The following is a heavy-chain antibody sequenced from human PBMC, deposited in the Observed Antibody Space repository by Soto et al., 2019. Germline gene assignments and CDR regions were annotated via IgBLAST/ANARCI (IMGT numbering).Heavy chain of an antibody. J-gene: IGHJ4*02. CDR3: AKLVTYYDFWSGSSG. CDR2: ISWNSGSI. D-gene: IGHD3-3*01. Sequence: EVQLVESGGGLVQPGRSLRLSCAASGFTFDDYAMHWVRQAPGKGLEWVSGISWNSGSIGYADSVKGRFTISRDNAKNSLSLQMNSLRAEDTALYYCAKLVTYYDFWSGSSGWGQGTLVTVSS. CDR1: GFTFDDYA. V-gene: IGHV3-9*01.